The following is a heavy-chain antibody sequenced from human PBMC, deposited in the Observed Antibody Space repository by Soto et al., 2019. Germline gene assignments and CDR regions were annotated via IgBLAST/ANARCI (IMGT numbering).Heavy chain of an antibody. CDR3: ARVSWREKYGMDV. V-gene: IGHV3-11*01. Sequence: TGGSLRLSCAASGFTFSDSYMSWIRQAPGKGLEWISYITFSGNTVYYADSSKGRFTISRDNAKNSLYLQMNRLRAEDTAVYYCARVSWREKYGMDVWGQGTTVTVSS. CDR2: ITFSGNTV. J-gene: IGHJ6*02. CDR1: GFTFSDSY.